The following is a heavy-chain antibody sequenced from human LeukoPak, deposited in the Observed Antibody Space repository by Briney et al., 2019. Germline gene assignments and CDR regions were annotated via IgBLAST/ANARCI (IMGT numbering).Heavy chain of an antibody. CDR3: ARHLQATPGYYYYMDV. CDR2: IYYSGST. Sequence: PSETLSLTCTVSGGSISSSSYYWGWIRQPPGKGLEWIGSIYYSGSTYYNPSLKSRVTISVDTSKNQFSLKLSSVTAADTAVYYCARHLQATPGYYYYMDVWGKGTTVTISS. CDR1: GGSISSSSYY. V-gene: IGHV4-39*01. J-gene: IGHJ6*03. D-gene: IGHD5-12*01.